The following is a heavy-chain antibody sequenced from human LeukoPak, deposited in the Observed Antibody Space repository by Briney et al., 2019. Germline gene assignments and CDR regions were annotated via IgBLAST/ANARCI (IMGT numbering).Heavy chain of an antibody. D-gene: IGHD6-19*01. J-gene: IGHJ3*02. CDR2: INSDGTST. Sequence: GGSLRLSCAASGFTFSSYWMHWVRQAPGKGLVWVSRINSDGTSTSYADSVKGRFTISRDNAKNTLYLQMNSLRAEDTAVYYCAREFRQWLVDDAFDIWDQGTMVTVSS. V-gene: IGHV3-74*01. CDR3: AREFRQWLVDDAFDI. CDR1: GFTFSSYW.